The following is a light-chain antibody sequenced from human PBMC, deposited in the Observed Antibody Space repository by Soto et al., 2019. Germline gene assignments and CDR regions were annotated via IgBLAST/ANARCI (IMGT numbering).Light chain of an antibody. Sequence: QSALTQPASVSGSPGQSITISCTGTSSDVGGYNSVSWYRQHPGKAPKLMIYDVNSRPSGVSNRFSGSKSGNTASLTISGLQAEDEADYYCNSYATTNTLVFGGGTKLTVL. CDR3: NSYATTNTLV. CDR1: SSDVGGYNS. CDR2: DVN. J-gene: IGLJ2*01. V-gene: IGLV2-14*03.